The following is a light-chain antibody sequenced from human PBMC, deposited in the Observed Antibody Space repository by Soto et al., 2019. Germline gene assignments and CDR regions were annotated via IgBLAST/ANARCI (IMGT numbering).Light chain of an antibody. CDR3: QQYDNLRS. CDR1: QSVSSN. J-gene: IGKJ4*01. Sequence: VLTQSPATLYGSRGERATTSSRASQSVSSNLAWYQQKPGQAPRLLLYGASTRATGIPDRFSGSGSGTDFTFTISSLQPEDIATYYCQQYDNLRSFGGGTKVDIK. CDR2: GAS. V-gene: IGKV3-15*01.